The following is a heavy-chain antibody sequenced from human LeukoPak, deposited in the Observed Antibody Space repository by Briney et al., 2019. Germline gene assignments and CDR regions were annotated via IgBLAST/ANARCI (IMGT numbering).Heavy chain of an antibody. J-gene: IGHJ5*02. V-gene: IGHV3-23*01. D-gene: IGHD6-6*01. Sequence: GGSLRLSCAASGFTFSTFAMIWVRQPPGKGLEWVSTISGSGGSTYYADSVKGRFTISRDNSKNTLYLQMNSLRAEDTAVYYCAKDRPYSSSNWFDPWGQGTLVTVSS. CDR2: ISGSGGST. CDR3: AKDRPYSSSNWFDP. CDR1: GFTFSTFA.